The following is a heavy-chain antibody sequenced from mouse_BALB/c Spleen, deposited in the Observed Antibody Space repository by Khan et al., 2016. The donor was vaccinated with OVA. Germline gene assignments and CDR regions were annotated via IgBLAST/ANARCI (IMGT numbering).Heavy chain of an antibody. CDR1: GFSLTSYG. CDR2: IWGDGST. V-gene: IGHV2-3*01. CDR3: ALYYYGRAWFAY. J-gene: IGHJ3*01. Sequence: VQLKESGPGLVAPSQSLSISCTASGFSLTSYGVGWVRQPPGKGLEWLGVIWGDGSTNYHSALISRLSICKDNSKRQVFLKLNSLQTDDTATFYCALYYYGRAWFAYWGQGTLVTVSA. D-gene: IGHD1-1*01.